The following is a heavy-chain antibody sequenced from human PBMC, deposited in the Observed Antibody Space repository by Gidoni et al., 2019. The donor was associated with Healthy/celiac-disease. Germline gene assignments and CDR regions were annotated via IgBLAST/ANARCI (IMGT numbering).Heavy chain of an antibody. CDR1: GFTLSSYS. CDR2: ISSSSSYI. J-gene: IGHJ6*03. D-gene: IGHD1-26*01. Sequence: EVQLVESGGGLVKPGGSLRLSCAASGFTLSSYSMNWVRQAPGKGLEWVASISSSSSYIYYADSVKGRFTISRDNAKNSLYLQMNSLRAEDTAVYYCAREWELRRRYYYYMDVWGKGTTVTVSS. CDR3: AREWELRRRYYYYMDV. V-gene: IGHV3-21*01.